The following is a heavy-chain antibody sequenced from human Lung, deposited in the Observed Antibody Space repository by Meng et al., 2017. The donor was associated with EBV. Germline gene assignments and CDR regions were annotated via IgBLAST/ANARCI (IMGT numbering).Heavy chain of an antibody. Sequence: VRLVESGGGLVQPGRSLRLSCSVVGFSFDEFSMHWVRQAPGKGLEWVTFISWNSGNIGYADSVKGRFIISRDNAKNSLYLQMNSLRAEDTALYYCAKDFGYRSSWENYFHYWGQGTLVTVSS. CDR3: AKDFGYRSSWENYFHY. J-gene: IGHJ4*02. V-gene: IGHV3-9*01. CDR1: GFSFDEFS. D-gene: IGHD6-13*01. CDR2: ISWNSGNI.